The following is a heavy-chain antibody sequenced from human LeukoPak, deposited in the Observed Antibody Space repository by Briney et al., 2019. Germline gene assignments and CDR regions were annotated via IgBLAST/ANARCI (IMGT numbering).Heavy chain of an antibody. Sequence: PSQTLSLTCTVSGGSISSGGYPWSWIRQHPGKGLEWIGYIYYSGSTYYNPSLKSRVTISVDTSKNQFSLKLSSVTAADTAVYYCARGKGSGWFPPNNWFDPWGQGTLVTVSS. J-gene: IGHJ5*02. CDR3: ARGKGSGWFPPNNWFDP. CDR2: IYYSGST. D-gene: IGHD6-19*01. CDR1: GGSISSGGYP. V-gene: IGHV4-31*03.